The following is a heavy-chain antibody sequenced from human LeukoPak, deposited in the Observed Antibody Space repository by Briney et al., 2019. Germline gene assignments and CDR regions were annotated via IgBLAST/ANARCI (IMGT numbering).Heavy chain of an antibody. CDR2: ISRNGDTT. Sequence: GGSLRLSCSASGFTFSTFPMHWVRQAPGKGLEYFSAISRNGDTTYYADSVKGRFTISRDNSKNTLYLQMSSLRPEDTAVYYCAKGGQWQDYWGQGTLVTVSS. CDR1: GFTFSTFP. CDR3: AKGGQWQDY. D-gene: IGHD6-19*01. V-gene: IGHV3-64D*06. J-gene: IGHJ4*02.